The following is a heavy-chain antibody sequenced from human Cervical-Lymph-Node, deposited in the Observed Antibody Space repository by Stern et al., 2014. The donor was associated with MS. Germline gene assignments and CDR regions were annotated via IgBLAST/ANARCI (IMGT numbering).Heavy chain of an antibody. V-gene: IGHV3-48*01. Sequence: EVQLEESGGGLVKPGGSLRLSCAASGFTFSSHSLNWVRQAPGKGLEWLSYISSTGDTTYYADSVKGRFTISRDDGKNSLYLQMNSLRVEDTSVYYCARARGYSYGFDFDYWGQGALVTVSS. CDR2: ISSTGDTT. CDR3: ARARGYSYGFDFDY. D-gene: IGHD5-18*01. CDR1: GFTFSSHS. J-gene: IGHJ4*02.